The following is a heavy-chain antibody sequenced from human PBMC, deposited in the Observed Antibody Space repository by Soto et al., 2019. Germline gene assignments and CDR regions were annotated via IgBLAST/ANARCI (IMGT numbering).Heavy chain of an antibody. CDR2: IKQDGSEK. CDR3: ARGHTSSPNWFDP. D-gene: IGHD2-2*02. V-gene: IGHV3-7*03. J-gene: IGHJ5*02. Sequence: EVQLVESGGGLVQPEGSLRLSCAASGFTFSSYWMSWVRQAPGKGLEWVANIKQDGSEKFYVDSVKGRFTISKDNANSSVYLQMNSLRAEDTAAYYGARGHTSSPNWFDPLGQGTLVTVSS. CDR1: GFTFSSYW.